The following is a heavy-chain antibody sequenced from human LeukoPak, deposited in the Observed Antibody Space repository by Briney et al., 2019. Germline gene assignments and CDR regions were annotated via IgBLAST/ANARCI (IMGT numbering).Heavy chain of an antibody. CDR3: AREWYSSTHSYGMDV. V-gene: IGHV1-69*13. CDR1: GGTFSSYA. Sequence: GTSVKVSCKASGGTFSSYAISWVRQAPGQGLEWMGGIIPIFGIANYAQKFQGRVTITADESTSTAYMELSSLRSEDTAVYYCAREWYSSTHSYGMDVWGQGTTVTVSS. D-gene: IGHD6-13*01. J-gene: IGHJ6*02. CDR2: IIPIFGIA.